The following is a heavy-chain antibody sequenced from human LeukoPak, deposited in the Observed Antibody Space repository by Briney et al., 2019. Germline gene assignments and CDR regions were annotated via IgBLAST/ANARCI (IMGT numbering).Heavy chain of an antibody. CDR1: GFTFSSYW. CDR3: ARMRNIPAASRAGNFDY. Sequence: SGGSLRLSCAASGFTFSSYWMSWVRQAPGKGLEWVANIKQDGSEKYYVDSVKGRFTISRDNSKNTLYLQMNSLRAEDTAVYYCARMRNIPAASRAGNFDYWGQGTLVTVSS. J-gene: IGHJ4*02. CDR2: IKQDGSEK. D-gene: IGHD6-13*01. V-gene: IGHV3-7*01.